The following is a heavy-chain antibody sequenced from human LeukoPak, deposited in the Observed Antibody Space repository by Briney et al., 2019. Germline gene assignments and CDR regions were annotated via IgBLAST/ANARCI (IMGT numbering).Heavy chain of an antibody. D-gene: IGHD5-12*01. CDR2: IYYSGST. CDR3: ARANYGYSGFGDAFDI. V-gene: IGHV4-59*01. CDR1: GGSISSYY. J-gene: IGHJ3*02. Sequence: PSETLSLTCTVSGGSISSYYWGWIRQPPGKGLEWIGYIYYSGSTNYNPSLKSRVTISVDTSKNQFSLKLSSVTAADTAVYYCARANYGYSGFGDAFDIWGQGTMVTVSS.